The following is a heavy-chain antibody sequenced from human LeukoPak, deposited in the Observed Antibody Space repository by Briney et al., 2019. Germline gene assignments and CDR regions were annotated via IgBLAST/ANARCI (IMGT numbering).Heavy chain of an antibody. CDR3: AKALYYDRHGRGLGN. D-gene: IGHD3-22*01. CDR1: GFPFRHYA. CDR2: ISGCGFST. J-gene: IGHJ4*02. Sequence: GGSLRLSCAASGFPFRHYAMPWLRPTPGKGLDWVATISGCGFSTHYADSAKGRLTLSRDNSDNTVCLQMNSLRVEDTATYYCAKALYYDRHGRGLGNWGQGTLVIVSS. V-gene: IGHV3-23*01.